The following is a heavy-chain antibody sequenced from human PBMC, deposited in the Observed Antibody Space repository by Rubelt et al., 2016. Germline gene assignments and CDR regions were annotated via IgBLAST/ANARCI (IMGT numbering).Heavy chain of an antibody. CDR1: GFTFSSYA. CDR3: AKVPIRTVTSTFDY. D-gene: IGHD4-17*01. CDR2: ISGSGGST. Sequence: EVQLLESGGGLVQPGGSLRLSCAASGFTFSSYAMSWVRQAPGKGLEWVSAISGSGGSTYYADSVKGRFTIARDNSKNTLYLQMNSLRAEDTAGYYCAKVPIRTVTSTFDYWGQGTLVTVSS. J-gene: IGHJ4*02. V-gene: IGHV3-23*01.